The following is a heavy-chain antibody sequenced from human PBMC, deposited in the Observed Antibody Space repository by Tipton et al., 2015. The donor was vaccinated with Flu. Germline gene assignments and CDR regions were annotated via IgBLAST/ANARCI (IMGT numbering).Heavy chain of an antibody. D-gene: IGHD2-2*01. CDR1: GDSSRGYY. J-gene: IGHJ4*02. CDR2: KYYSGSS. Sequence: TLSLICSVSGDSSRGYYWGWIRQSPGRGLEWIAYKYYSGSSNYNESLKSRVTISIDMSKNQISLRLTSVTAADTAMYYCARDPSLGMPDYFDYWGQGTLVTVSS. CDR3: ARDPSLGMPDYFDY. V-gene: IGHV4-59*01.